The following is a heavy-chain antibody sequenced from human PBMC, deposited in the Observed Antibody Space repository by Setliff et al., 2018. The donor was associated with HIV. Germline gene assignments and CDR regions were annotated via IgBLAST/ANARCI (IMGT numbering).Heavy chain of an antibody. Sequence: SETLSLTCSVSGDSISSTGNYWGWIRQPPGKGLEWIGSIYYTENTYYNPSLKSRLTISLDTSKKQFSLRLSSVTAADTAVYYYARAGVYSYYDFDPWGQGALVTVSS. CDR2: IYYTENT. CDR3: ARAGVYSYYDFDP. D-gene: IGHD4-4*01. CDR1: GDSISSTGNY. V-gene: IGHV4-39*07. J-gene: IGHJ5*02.